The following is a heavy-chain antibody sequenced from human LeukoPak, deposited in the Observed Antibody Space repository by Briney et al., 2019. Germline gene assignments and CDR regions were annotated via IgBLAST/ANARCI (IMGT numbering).Heavy chain of an antibody. CDR1: GFTFSSYS. J-gene: IGHJ1*01. Sequence: PGGSLRLSCVASGFTFSSYSMHWVRQAPGEGLEWLSGISNTGRATDYADSIKGRFTISRDNSKNTVFLQMNSLRAEDTAEYFCAHQVPPNDEFIDHWGQGTLVTVSS. D-gene: IGHD3-16*02. CDR3: AHQVPPNDEFIDH. CDR2: ISNTGRAT. V-gene: IGHV3-23*01.